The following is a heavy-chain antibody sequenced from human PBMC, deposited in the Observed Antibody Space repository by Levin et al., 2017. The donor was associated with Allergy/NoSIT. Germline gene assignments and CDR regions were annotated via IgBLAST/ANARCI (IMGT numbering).Heavy chain of an antibody. CDR3: AKDTISGWDGELWDY. J-gene: IGHJ4*02. V-gene: IGHV3-23*01. D-gene: IGHD6-19*01. CDR1: GFTFSSYG. Sequence: GESLKISCAASGFTFSSYGMVWVRQAPGRGLEWVSSISGSGVGTYYADSAKGRFSISRDNSKNTLYLQMNSLRVEDTAIYYCAKDTISGWDGELWDYWGQGTLVTVSS. CDR2: ISGSGVGT.